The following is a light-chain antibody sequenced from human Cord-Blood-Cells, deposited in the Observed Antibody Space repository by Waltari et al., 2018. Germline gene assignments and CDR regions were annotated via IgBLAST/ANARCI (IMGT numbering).Light chain of an antibody. J-gene: IGKJ1*01. CDR3: QQSYSNPRT. CDR1: QSISSY. Sequence: DIQMTQSPSSLSASVGDRVTITCRASQSISSYLNWYQQKPGKAPKLLIYAASSLQSGVPSRFRGSGSGTDFTLTIRSLQPEDFATYYCQQSYSNPRTFGQGTKVE. CDR2: AAS. V-gene: IGKV1-39*01.